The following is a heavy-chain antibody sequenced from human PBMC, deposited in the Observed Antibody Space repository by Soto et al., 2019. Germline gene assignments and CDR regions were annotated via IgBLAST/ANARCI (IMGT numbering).Heavy chain of an antibody. CDR3: ASVDCSGGSCPFDY. CDR2: INAGNGNT. CDR1: GYTFTSYA. V-gene: IGHV1-3*01. D-gene: IGHD2-15*01. Sequence: QVRLVQSGAEVKKPGASVKVSCKASGYTFTSYAMHWVRQAPGQRLEWMGWINAGNGNTKYSQKFQGRVTITRETTASTAYMELSSLRPEDTAVYYCASVDCSGGSCPFDYWGQGTLVTVSS. J-gene: IGHJ4*02.